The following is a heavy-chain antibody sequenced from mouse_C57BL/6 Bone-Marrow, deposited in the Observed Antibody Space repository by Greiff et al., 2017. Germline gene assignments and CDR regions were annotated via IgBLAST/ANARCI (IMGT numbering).Heavy chain of an antibody. V-gene: IGHV5-4*01. CDR2: ISDGGSYT. CDR1: GFTFSSYA. D-gene: IGHD2-3*01. Sequence: EVHLVESGGGLVKPGGSLKLSCAASGFTFSSYAMSWVRQTPENRLEWVATISDGGSYTYYPDNVKGRFTISRDNAKNNLYLQMSHLKSEDTAMYYCARVGDGYWYWGQGTLVTVSA. J-gene: IGHJ3*01. CDR3: ARVGDGYWY.